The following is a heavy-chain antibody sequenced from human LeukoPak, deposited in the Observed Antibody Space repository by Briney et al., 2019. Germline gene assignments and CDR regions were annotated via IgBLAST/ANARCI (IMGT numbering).Heavy chain of an antibody. D-gene: IGHD2-8*01. V-gene: IGHV1-18*01. J-gene: IGHJ4*02. Sequence: ASVKVSCKTSGYTFTNYSISWVRQAPGQGLEWMGWISPYNGNTIYAQKLQGRVTVTTDTSTSTAYMKLRSLRSDDTAVYYCTRTILDCKNGVCYDYWGQGTLVTVSS. CDR1: GYTFTNYS. CDR2: ISPYNGNT. CDR3: TRTILDCKNGVCYDY.